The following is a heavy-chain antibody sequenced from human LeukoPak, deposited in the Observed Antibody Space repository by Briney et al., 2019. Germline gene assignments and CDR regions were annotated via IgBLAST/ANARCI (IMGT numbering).Heavy chain of an antibody. J-gene: IGHJ4*02. CDR2: INPNSGGT. V-gene: IGHV1-2*02. CDR1: GYTFTAYY. D-gene: IGHD6-19*01. Sequence: ASVKVSCKASGYTFTAYYMHWARQAPGQGLEWMGWINPNSGGTNYAQKFQGRVTMTRDTSISTAYMELSRLTSDDTAVHYCAKNVPYSSGWYSDYWGQGTLVTVSS. CDR3: AKNVPYSSGWYSDY.